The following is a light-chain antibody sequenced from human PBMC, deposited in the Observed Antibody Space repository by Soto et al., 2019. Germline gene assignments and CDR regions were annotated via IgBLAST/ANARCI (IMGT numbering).Light chain of an antibody. Sequence: EIVLTQSPATLSLSPGERATLSCGASQTVSSSYLAWYQQQPGLAPTLLIYYASNRAAGNPARFHASGFRTDFTLTISSLEPEDFAVYYCQQRSHWPPLTFGQATRLEIK. V-gene: IGKV3D-20*02. CDR1: QTVSSSY. CDR2: YAS. J-gene: IGKJ5*01. CDR3: QQRSHWPPLT.